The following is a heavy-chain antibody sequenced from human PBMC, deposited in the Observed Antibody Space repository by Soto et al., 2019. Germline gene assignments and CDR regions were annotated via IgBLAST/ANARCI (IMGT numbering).Heavy chain of an antibody. Sequence: PSETLSLTCTVSGGSISSGDYYWSWIRQPPGKGLEWIGYIYYSGSTYYNPSLKSRVTISVDTSKNQFSLKLSSVTAADTAVYYCDRAAAGRVDFDYWGQGTLVTVSS. CDR1: GGSISSGDYY. CDR3: DRAAAGRVDFDY. V-gene: IGHV4-30-4*01. J-gene: IGHJ4*02. CDR2: IYYSGST. D-gene: IGHD6-13*01.